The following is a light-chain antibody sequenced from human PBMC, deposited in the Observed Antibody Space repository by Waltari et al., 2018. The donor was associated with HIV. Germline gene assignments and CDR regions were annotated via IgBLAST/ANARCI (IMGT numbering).Light chain of an antibody. V-gene: IGLV1-44*01. J-gene: IGLJ2*01. CDR1: SSNIGSNT. CDR3: ASWDDSLNGPV. CDR2: GKN. Sequence: QSVLTQPPSTSGPPGQSVTISCSGSSSNIGSNTVSWFQQLPGKAPKVLIYGKNQRPSGVPDRFSGSKSGTSASLAIGGLQSEDEADYYCASWDDSLNGPVFGGGTTLTVL.